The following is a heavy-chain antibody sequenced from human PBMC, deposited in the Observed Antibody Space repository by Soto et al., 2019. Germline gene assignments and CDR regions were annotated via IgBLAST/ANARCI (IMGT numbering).Heavy chain of an antibody. J-gene: IGHJ6*03. V-gene: IGHV3-33*01. Sequence: PGGSLRLSCAASGFTFSSYGMHWVRQAPGKGLEWVAVIWYDGSNKYYADSVKGRFTISRDNSKNTLYLQMNSLRAEDTAVYYCAREEPKYDILTGRGSLYYYYMDVWGKGTTVTVSS. CDR1: GFTFSSYG. CDR2: IWYDGSNK. D-gene: IGHD3-9*01. CDR3: AREEPKYDILTGRGSLYYYYMDV.